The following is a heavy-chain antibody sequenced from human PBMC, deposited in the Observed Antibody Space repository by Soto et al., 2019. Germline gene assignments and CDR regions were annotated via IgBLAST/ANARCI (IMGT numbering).Heavy chain of an antibody. CDR3: ARDLGRGIAAAGRYYYYGMDV. J-gene: IGHJ6*02. V-gene: IGHV4-31*03. D-gene: IGHD6-13*01. CDR2: IYYSGST. Sequence: SETLSLTCTVSGGSISSGGYYWSWIRQHPGKGLEWIGYIYYSGSTYYNPSLKSRVTISVDTSKNQFSLKLSSVTAADTAVYYCARDLGRGIAAAGRYYYYGMDVWGQGTTVTVS. CDR1: GGSISSGGYY.